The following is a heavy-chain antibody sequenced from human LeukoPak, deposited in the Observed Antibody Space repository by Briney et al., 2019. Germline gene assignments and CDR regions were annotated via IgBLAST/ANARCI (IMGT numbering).Heavy chain of an antibody. CDR3: ARGSYLHYYYYYMDV. J-gene: IGHJ6*03. D-gene: IGHD1-26*01. CDR1: GGSISSYY. Sequence: PSETLSLTCTVSGGSISSYYWSWLRQPPGKGLEWIGYIYYSGSTNYNPSLKSRVTISVDTSKNQFSLKLSSVTAADTAVYYCARGSYLHYYYYYMDVWGKGTTVTISS. V-gene: IGHV4-59*01. CDR2: IYYSGST.